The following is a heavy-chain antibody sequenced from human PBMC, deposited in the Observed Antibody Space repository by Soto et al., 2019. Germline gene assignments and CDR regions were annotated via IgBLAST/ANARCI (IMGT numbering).Heavy chain of an antibody. V-gene: IGHV3-7*01. Sequence: EVQLVESGGGLVQPGGSLRLSCAASGFTFSSYWMSWVRQAPVKGLEWMGNIKQDGSEKNYVDFVKGRFTISRDNAKNSLYLQMNSLRAEDTAMYYCARIASAGRGWDVWGQGTTVVVSS. CDR2: IKQDGSEK. CDR3: ARIASAGRGWDV. J-gene: IGHJ6*02. D-gene: IGHD6-13*01. CDR1: GFTFSSYW.